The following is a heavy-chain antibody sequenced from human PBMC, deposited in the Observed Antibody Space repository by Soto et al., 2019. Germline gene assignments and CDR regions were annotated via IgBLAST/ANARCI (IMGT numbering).Heavy chain of an antibody. CDR3: AKEGTSGLYYFDY. Sequence: ESGGGLVQPGGSLRLSCAASGFTFSNYAMNWVRQAPGKGLEWVSTISGSGSSPYYADSVKGRFTISRDNSKNTLYLQMDRLRAGDSAIYYCAKEGTSGLYYFDYWGQGTLVTVSS. J-gene: IGHJ4*02. D-gene: IGHD6-19*01. V-gene: IGHV3-23*01. CDR2: ISGSGSSP. CDR1: GFTFSNYA.